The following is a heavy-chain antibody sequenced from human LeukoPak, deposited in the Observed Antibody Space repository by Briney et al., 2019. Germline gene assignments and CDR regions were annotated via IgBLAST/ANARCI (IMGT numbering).Heavy chain of an antibody. V-gene: IGHV3-30-3*01. CDR1: GFTFSSYA. Sequence: GGSLRLSCAASGFTFSSYAMHWVRQAPGKGLEWVAVISYDGSNKYYADSVKGRFTISRDNSKNTLYLQMNSLRAEDTAVYYYARGVRYFDWTLDVWGQGTTVTVSS. CDR2: ISYDGSNK. J-gene: IGHJ6*02. CDR3: ARGVRYFDWTLDV. D-gene: IGHD3-9*01.